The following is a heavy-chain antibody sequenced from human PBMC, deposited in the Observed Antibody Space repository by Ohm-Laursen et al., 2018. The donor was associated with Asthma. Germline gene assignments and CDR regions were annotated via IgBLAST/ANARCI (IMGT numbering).Heavy chain of an antibody. CDR3: ARGGGYCSSTSCYFFDY. CDR1: GLTFSSYS. V-gene: IGHV3-21*06. CDR2: ISSSGSSI. J-gene: IGHJ4*02. D-gene: IGHD2-2*01. Sequence: SLRLSCTASGLTFSSYSMNWVRQAPGKGLEWVSSISSSGSSIYYADSVKGRFTISRDNAKNSLYLQMNSLRAEDTAVYYCARGGGYCSSTSCYFFDYWGQGTLVTVSS.